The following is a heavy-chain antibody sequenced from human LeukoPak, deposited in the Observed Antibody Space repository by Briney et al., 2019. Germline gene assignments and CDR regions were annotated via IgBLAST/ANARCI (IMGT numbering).Heavy chain of an antibody. V-gene: IGHV4-34*01. CDR3: ARIRNCSSSSSSPYYYYYMDV. Sequence: SETLSLTCAVYGGSFSGYYWSWIRQPPGKGLEWIGEINHSGSTNYNPSLKSRVTISVDTSKNQFSLKLSSVTAADTAVYYCARIRNCSSSSSSPYYYYYMDVWGKGTTVTVSS. CDR2: INHSGST. J-gene: IGHJ6*03. CDR1: GGSFSGYY. D-gene: IGHD2-2*01.